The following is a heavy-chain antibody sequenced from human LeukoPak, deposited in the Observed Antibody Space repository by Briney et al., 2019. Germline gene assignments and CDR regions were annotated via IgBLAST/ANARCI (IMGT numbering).Heavy chain of an antibody. V-gene: IGHV4-4*07. CDR1: GGSISNSF. Sequence: SETLSLTCTVSGGSISNSFWSWIRQPAGKGLEWTGRIYSSGRTNYNPSLKSRVTMSVDPSRNQFSLKLTSVTAADTAVYYCARAPGGCGGTCPFDYWGQGTLVAVSS. CDR2: IYSSGRT. D-gene: IGHD2-15*01. J-gene: IGHJ4*02. CDR3: ARAPGGCGGTCPFDY.